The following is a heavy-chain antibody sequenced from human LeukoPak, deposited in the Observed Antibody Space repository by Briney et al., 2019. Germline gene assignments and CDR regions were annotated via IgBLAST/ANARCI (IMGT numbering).Heavy chain of an antibody. CDR2: IIPIFGTA. D-gene: IGHD5-24*01. Sequence: SVKVSCKASGGTFSSYAISWVRQAPGQGLEWMGGIIPIFGTANYAQKSQGRVTITADESTSTAYMELSSLRSEDTAVYYCASLPPLVGYNDYYYYGMDVWGQGTTVTVSS. CDR3: ASLPPLVGYNDYYYYGMDV. V-gene: IGHV1-69*13. CDR1: GGTFSSYA. J-gene: IGHJ6*02.